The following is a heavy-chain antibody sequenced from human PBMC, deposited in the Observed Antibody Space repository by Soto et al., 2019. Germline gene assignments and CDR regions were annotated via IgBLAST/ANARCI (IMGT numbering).Heavy chain of an antibody. D-gene: IGHD3-10*01. V-gene: IGHV4-61*01. Sequence: SETLSLTCTITGGSVSSGNYYWSWIRQAPGKGLEWIGYIYYSGSTNYNPSLKSRVTISIDASRKQFSLKLTSVTAADTAVYYCASLPRGAPFDYWGQGTLVTVSS. CDR1: GGSVSSGNYY. J-gene: IGHJ4*02. CDR3: ASLPRGAPFDY. CDR2: IYYSGST.